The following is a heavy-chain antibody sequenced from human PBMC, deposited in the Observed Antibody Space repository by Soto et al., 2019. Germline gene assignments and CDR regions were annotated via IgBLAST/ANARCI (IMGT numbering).Heavy chain of an antibody. J-gene: IGHJ4*02. CDR1: GYHFGSYW. CDR2: IYPTNSDT. D-gene: IGHD2-8*01. V-gene: IGHV5-51*01. CDR3: ARHLMQPGGRQSYFDT. Sequence: PGESLNISCKGSGYHFGSYWIGWVRQTPAEGLEWVGIIYPTNSDTRYNPSFQGHVTVSADRSISTAYLQWRSLEASDTAIYYCARHLMQPGGRQSYFDTWGQGTPVTVSS.